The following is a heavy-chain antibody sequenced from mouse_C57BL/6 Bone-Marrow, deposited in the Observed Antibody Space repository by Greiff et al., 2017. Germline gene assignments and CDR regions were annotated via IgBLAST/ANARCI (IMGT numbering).Heavy chain of an antibody. CDR1: GYTFTSYW. J-gene: IGHJ1*03. Sequence: QVQLKQPGTELVKPGASVKLSCKASGYTFTSYWMHWVKQRPGQGLEWIGNINPSNGGTNYNEKFKSKATLTVDKSSSTAYMQLSSLTSEDSAVYYCARGGIYYEYDDWYFDVWGTGTTVTVSS. D-gene: IGHD2-4*01. V-gene: IGHV1-53*01. CDR3: ARGGIYYEYDDWYFDV. CDR2: INPSNGGT.